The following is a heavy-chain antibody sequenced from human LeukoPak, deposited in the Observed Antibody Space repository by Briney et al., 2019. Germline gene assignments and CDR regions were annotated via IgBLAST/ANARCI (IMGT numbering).Heavy chain of an antibody. D-gene: IGHD3-10*01. CDR3: TTGIRGD. V-gene: IGHV3-15*04. Sequence: PGGSLRLSCAASGFTFSRYAMNWVRQAPGEGLDWVGRIASKTDGGATDYAAPVKGRFTISRDDSKNTLNLQMNSLKTEDTAVYYCTTGIRGDWGQGTLVTVSS. CDR1: GFTFSRYA. CDR2: IASKTDGGAT. J-gene: IGHJ4*02.